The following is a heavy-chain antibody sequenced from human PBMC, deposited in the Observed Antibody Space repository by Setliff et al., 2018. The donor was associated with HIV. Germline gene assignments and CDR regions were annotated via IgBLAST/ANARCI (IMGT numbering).Heavy chain of an antibody. CDR1: GGSISSYY. CDR2: ISYSGST. Sequence: AETLSLTCTVSGGSISSYYWSWIRQPPGKGLEWIGYISYSGSTNYNPSLKSRVTLSVKTSKTQFSLKLNSVTAADTAVYFCARDSNSQYFQHWGQGTLVTVSS. CDR3: ARDSNSQYFQH. V-gene: IGHV4-59*01. J-gene: IGHJ1*01. D-gene: IGHD1-7*01.